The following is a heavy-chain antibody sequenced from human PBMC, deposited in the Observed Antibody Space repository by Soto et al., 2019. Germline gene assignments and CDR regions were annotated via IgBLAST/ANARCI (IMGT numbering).Heavy chain of an antibody. V-gene: IGHV4-30-4*08. D-gene: IGHD4-17*01. CDR1: GGSISSGGYY. CDR3: ARGQGGLHWFDP. Sequence: SETLSLTCTVSGGSISSGGYYWSWIRQHPGKGLEWIGYIYFSGSTYYNPSLKSRVTISVDTSKNQFSLKLSSVTAADTAVYYCARGQGGLHWFDPWGQGTLVTVSS. J-gene: IGHJ5*02. CDR2: IYFSGST.